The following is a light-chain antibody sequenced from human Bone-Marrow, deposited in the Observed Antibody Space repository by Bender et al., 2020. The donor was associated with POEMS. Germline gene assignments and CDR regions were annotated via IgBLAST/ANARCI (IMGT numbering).Light chain of an antibody. CDR3: CSYDFSLTAWL. V-gene: IGLV2-23*01. CDR2: EGG. Sequence: QSALTQPASVSGSPGQSITISCTGTSSDIGTRDLVSWYQQYPGKAPQLILYEGGQRPSGISDRFSASKSGNTASLTISGLKAEDEADYHCCSYDFSLTAWLFGGGTKLTVL. J-gene: IGLJ3*02. CDR1: SSDIGTRDL.